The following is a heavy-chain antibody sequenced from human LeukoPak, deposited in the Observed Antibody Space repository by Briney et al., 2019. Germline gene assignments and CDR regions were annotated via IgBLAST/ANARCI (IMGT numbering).Heavy chain of an antibody. CDR1: GYTFTSYY. D-gene: IGHD2-15*01. J-gene: IGHJ4*02. V-gene: IGHV1-46*01. CDR3: ARAGGYCGRISCPYYFDY. CDR2: INPSGGST. Sequence: GASVKVSCKASGYTFTSYYMHWVPQAPGQGLEWVGIINPSGGSTSYAQKFQGRVTMTRDMSTSTVYMELSSLRSEDTAVYYCARAGGYCGRISCPYYFDYWGQGALVAVSS.